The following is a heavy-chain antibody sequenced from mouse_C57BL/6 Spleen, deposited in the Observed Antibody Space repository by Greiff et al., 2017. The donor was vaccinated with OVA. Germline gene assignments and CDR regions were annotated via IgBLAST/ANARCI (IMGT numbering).Heavy chain of an antibody. V-gene: IGHV3-6*01. CDR1: GYSITSGYY. CDR2: ISYDGSN. CDR3: ASTGGNYFYAMDY. J-gene: IGHJ4*01. Sequence: VQLQQSGPGLVKPSQSLSLTCSVTGYSITSGYYWNWIRQFPGNKLEWMGYISYDGSNNYNPSLKNRISITRDTSKNQFFLKLNSVTTEDTATYYCASTGGNYFYAMDYWGQGTSVTVSS. D-gene: IGHD2-1*01.